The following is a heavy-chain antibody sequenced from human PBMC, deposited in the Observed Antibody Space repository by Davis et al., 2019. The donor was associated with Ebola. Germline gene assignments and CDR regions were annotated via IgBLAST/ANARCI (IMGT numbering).Heavy chain of an antibody. V-gene: IGHV1-18*01. CDR3: ARDRGFITIFGVLGYGMDV. CDR1: GYTFTSYG. CDR2: ISAYNGNT. J-gene: IGHJ6*02. Sequence: ASVKVSCKASGYTFTSYGISWVRQAPGQGLEWMGWISAYNGNTNYAQKLQGRVTMTTDKSTSTAYMELSSLRSEDTAVYYCARDRGFITIFGVLGYGMDVWGQGTTVTVSS. D-gene: IGHD3-3*01.